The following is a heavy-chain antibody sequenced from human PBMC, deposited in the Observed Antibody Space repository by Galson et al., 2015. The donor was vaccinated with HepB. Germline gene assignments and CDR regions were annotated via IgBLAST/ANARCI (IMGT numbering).Heavy chain of an antibody. D-gene: IGHD3-22*01. Sequence: SLRLSCAASGFTFSSYGMTWVRQAPGKGLEWVAVISDDGYNKYYVDSVKGRLTISRDNSKNMLFLRMNSLRAEDTAMYYCANANKDGTSHYDSKYDKDICGKGTAVTVS. J-gene: IGHJ6*03. CDR1: GFTFSSYG. V-gene: IGHV3-30*18. CDR3: ANANKDGTSHYDSKYDKDI. CDR2: ISDDGYNK.